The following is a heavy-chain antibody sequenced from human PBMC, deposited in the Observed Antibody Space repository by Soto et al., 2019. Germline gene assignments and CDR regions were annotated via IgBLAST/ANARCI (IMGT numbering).Heavy chain of an antibody. Sequence: EVQLLESGGGFVQPGGSLRLSCAASGFTFSSYAMSWVRQAPGKGLEWVSSIRDSGDRAYYADSVKGRFTISRDNSRNTLSLQMNSLRAEDTAVYYCTNRGKYYFDHWGQGTLVTVSS. CDR1: GFTFSSYA. CDR3: TNRGKYYFDH. CDR2: IRDSGDRA. J-gene: IGHJ4*02. V-gene: IGHV3-23*01.